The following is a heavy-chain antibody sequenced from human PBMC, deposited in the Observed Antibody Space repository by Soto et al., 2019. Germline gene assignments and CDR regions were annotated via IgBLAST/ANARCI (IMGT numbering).Heavy chain of an antibody. CDR1: GFTFSSFV. CDR2: ISKDGNSE. J-gene: IGHJ6*02. CDR3: AKDRYGGNSPPKFDYYYYGMDV. Sequence: PGGSLRLSCAASGFTFSSFVMHWVRQAPGKGLEWVAGISKDGNSEHYADSVKGRFTISRDNSKNTLYLQMNSLRAEDTAVYYCAKDRYGGNSPPKFDYYYYGMDVWGQGTTVTVSS. D-gene: IGHD2-21*02. V-gene: IGHV3-30-3*01.